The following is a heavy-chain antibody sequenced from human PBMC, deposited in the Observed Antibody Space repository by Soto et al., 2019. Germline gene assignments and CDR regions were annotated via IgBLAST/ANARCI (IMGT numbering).Heavy chain of an antibody. CDR3: ARGKAPTYYYDSSGSCLDY. D-gene: IGHD3-22*01. CDR2: INHSGST. CDR1: GGSFSGYY. J-gene: IGHJ4*02. V-gene: IGHV4-34*01. Sequence: QVQLQQWGAGLLKPSETLSLTCAVYGGSFSGYYWSWIRQPPGKGLEWIGEINHSGSTNYNPSLKSRVPISVDTSKNQCTLKLSSVTAAGTAVYYCARGKAPTYYYDSSGSCLDYWGQGTLVTVSS.